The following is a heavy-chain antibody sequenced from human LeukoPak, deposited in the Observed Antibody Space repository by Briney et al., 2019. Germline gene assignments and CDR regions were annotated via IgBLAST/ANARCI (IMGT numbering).Heavy chain of an antibody. CDR1: GYTFTGYY. J-gene: IGHJ1*01. CDR3: ARALIGYSSGWDFQH. V-gene: IGHV1-2*02. CDR2: INPNSGGT. Sequence: GASVKVSCKASGYTFTGYYMHWVRQAPGQGLEWMGWINPNSGGTNCAQKFQGRVTMTRDTSISTAYMELSRLRSDDTAVYYCARALIGYSSGWDFQHWGQGTLVTVSS. D-gene: IGHD6-19*01.